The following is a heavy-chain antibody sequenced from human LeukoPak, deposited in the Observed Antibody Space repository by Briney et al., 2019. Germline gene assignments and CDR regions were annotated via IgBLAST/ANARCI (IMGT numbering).Heavy chain of an antibody. J-gene: IGHJ4*02. CDR1: GFTFSDYY. CDR3: ARDPVGATDSDY. Sequence: GGSLRLSCAASGFTFSDYYMSWIRQAPGKGLEWVSSISSSSSYIYYADSVKGRFTISRDNAKNSLYLQMNSLRAEDTAVYYCARDPVGATDSDYWGQGTLVTVSS. CDR2: ISSSSSYI. V-gene: IGHV3-11*06. D-gene: IGHD1-26*01.